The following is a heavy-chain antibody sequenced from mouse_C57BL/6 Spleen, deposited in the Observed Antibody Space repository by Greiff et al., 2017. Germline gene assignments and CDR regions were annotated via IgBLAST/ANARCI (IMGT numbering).Heavy chain of an antibody. CDR2: ISDGGSYT. CDR3: ARDDYGVLYYARDY. V-gene: IGHV5-4*01. Sequence: EVKLVESGGGLVKPGGSLKLSCAASGFTFSSYAMSWVRQTPEKRLEWVATISDGGSYTYYPDNVKGRFTISRDNAKNNLYLQMSHLKSEDTAMYYCARDDYGVLYYARDYWGQGTSVTVSS. D-gene: IGHD2-4*01. J-gene: IGHJ4*01. CDR1: GFTFSSYA.